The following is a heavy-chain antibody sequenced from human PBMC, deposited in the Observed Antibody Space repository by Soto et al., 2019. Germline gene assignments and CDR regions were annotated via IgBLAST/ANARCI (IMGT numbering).Heavy chain of an antibody. CDR1: GGTFSSYA. J-gene: IGHJ3*02. V-gene: IGHV1-69*12. D-gene: IGHD4-17*01. Sequence: QVQLVQSGAEVKKPGSSVKVSCKASGGTFSSYAISWVRQAPGQGLEWMGGIIPIFGTANYAQKFQGRVTITADESTSTAYMELGSLRSEDTAVYYCAGEKSYGGTDAFDIWGQGTMVTVSS. CDR2: IIPIFGTA. CDR3: AGEKSYGGTDAFDI.